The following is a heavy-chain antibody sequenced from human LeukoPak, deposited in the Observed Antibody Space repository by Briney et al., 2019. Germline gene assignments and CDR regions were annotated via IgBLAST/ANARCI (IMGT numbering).Heavy chain of an antibody. CDR1: GYTFTSYD. J-gene: IGHJ5*02. CDR2: MNPNSGNT. CDR3: ARDIMVRGGPYWFDP. V-gene: IGHV1-8*01. Sequence: VASVKVSCKASGYTFTSYDINWVRQATGQGLEWMGWMNPNSGNTGYAQKFQGRVTMTRNTSISTAYMELSSLRSEDTAVYYCARDIMVRGGPYWFDPWGQGTLVTVSS. D-gene: IGHD3-10*01.